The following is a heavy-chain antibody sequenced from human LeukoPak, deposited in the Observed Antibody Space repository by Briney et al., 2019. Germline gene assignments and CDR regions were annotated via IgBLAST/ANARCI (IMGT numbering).Heavy chain of an antibody. V-gene: IGHV4-34*01. CDR2: MNHSGST. CDR1: GGSFSGYY. D-gene: IGHD1-26*01. Sequence: SETLSLTCAVYGGSFSGYYWSWIRQPPGKGLEWIGEMNHSGSTSYNPSLKSRVTISVDTSKNQFSLKLSSVTAADTAVYYCARLVGAAPWGQGTLVTVSS. CDR3: ARLVGAAP. J-gene: IGHJ5*02.